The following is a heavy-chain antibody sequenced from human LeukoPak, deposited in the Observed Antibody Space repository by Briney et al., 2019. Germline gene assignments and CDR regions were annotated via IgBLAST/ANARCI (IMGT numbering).Heavy chain of an antibody. CDR1: GGSISSSSYY. V-gene: IGHV4-39*07. Sequence: PSETLSLTCTVSGGSISSSSYYWGWIRQPPGKGLEWIGSIYYSGSTYYNPSLKSRVTISVDTSQNQFSLQLTSVTAADTAVYYCARRRNYDILTSFDYWGQGTLVTVSS. CDR3: ARRRNYDILTSFDY. J-gene: IGHJ4*02. CDR2: IYYSGST. D-gene: IGHD3-9*01.